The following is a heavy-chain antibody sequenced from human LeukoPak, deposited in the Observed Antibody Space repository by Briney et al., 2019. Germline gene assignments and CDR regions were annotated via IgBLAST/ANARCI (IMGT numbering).Heavy chain of an antibody. Sequence: GGSLRLSCAASGFTFSSYSMKWVRQAQGQGLEWISSIRSSSSYIYYADSVKGRFTISRDNAKNSLYLQMNSLRAEDTAVYYCAREYYYDSSGYYIIGAFDIWGQGTMVTVSS. CDR1: GFTFSSYS. CDR2: IRSSSSYI. J-gene: IGHJ3*02. D-gene: IGHD3-22*01. V-gene: IGHV3-21*01. CDR3: AREYYYDSSGYYIIGAFDI.